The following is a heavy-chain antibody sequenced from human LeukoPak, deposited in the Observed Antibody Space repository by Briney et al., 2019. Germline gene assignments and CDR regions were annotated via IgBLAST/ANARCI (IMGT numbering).Heavy chain of an antibody. CDR1: GGSIITTDYY. J-gene: IGHJ4*02. D-gene: IGHD6-19*01. V-gene: IGHV4-31*03. CDR3: AREKRILGYNSGWHDY. CDR2: IYYTGST. Sequence: SEALSLTCTVSGGSIITTDYYWSWVRQHPGKGLEWIGLIYYTGSTYFNPALKSRLGMSVDTSRNQFSLQLTSVSAADTAVYYCAREKRILGYNSGWHDYWGQGTLVTVSS.